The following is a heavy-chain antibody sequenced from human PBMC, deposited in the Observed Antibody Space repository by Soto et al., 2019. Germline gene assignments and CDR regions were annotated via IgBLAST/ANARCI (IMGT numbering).Heavy chain of an antibody. D-gene: IGHD2-21*02. CDR2: LSGSGGST. CDR3: AKWGRVTEGAFDI. Sequence: GGSLRLSCAASGFTFSSYAMTWVRQAPGKGLEWVSALSGSGGSTYYTDSVKGRFTISRDNSKNTLYLQMNSLRAEDTAVYYCAKWGRVTEGAFDICGQGTLVTVSS. J-gene: IGHJ3*02. CDR1: GFTFSSYA. V-gene: IGHV3-23*01.